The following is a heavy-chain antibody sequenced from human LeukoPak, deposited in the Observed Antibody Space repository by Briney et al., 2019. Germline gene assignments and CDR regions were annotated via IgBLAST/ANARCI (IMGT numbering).Heavy chain of an antibody. V-gene: IGHV4-34*01. CDR1: GGSFSGYY. CDR2: INHSGST. D-gene: IGHD2-2*01. J-gene: IGHJ6*02. CDR3: ARVYSRTSCVDV. Sequence: ESSETLSLTCAVYGGSFSGYYWSWIRQPPGKGLEWIGEINHSGSTNYNPSLKSRVTISVDTSKNQFSLKLSSVTAADTAVYYCARVYSRTSCVDVWGQGTTVTVSS.